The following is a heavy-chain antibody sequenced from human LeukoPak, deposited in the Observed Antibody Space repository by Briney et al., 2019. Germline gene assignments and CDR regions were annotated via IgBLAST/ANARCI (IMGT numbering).Heavy chain of an antibody. J-gene: IGHJ6*03. CDR1: GFTFSSYA. Sequence: GGSLRLSCATSGFTFSSYAVAWVRQAPGQGLEWVSSISNTGSNTYYADSVKGRFTIFRDNSKNTLSLQMNSLTAEDTAVYYCAARRGYYHYMDVWGKGTTVTVSS. V-gene: IGHV3-23*01. CDR3: AARRGYYHYMDV. D-gene: IGHD3-3*01. CDR2: ISNTGSNT.